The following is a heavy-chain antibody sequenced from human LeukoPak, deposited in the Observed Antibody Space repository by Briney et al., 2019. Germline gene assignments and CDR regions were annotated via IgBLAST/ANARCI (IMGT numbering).Heavy chain of an antibody. CDR1: GGSISSSSYY. CDR2: IYYSGST. D-gene: IGHD5-18*01. CDR3: ARVWPAGKYTDGAFDI. Sequence: SETLSLTCTVSGGSISSSSYYWGWIRQPPGKGLEWIGSIYYSGSTYYNPSLKSRATMSIDTSKNQFSLKLSSVTAADTAVYYCARVWPAGKYTDGAFDIWGQGTKVTVSS. V-gene: IGHV4-39*07. J-gene: IGHJ3*02.